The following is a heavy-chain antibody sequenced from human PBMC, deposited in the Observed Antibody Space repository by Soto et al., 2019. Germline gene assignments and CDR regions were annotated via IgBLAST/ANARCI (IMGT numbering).Heavy chain of an antibody. Sequence: EVQVVESGGGLVRPGGSLRLSCAASGYTFSNHEMNWIRQAPGKVLEWVAYISSGGKTTYYADSLKGRFTISRDNDKNSLSLEMNGLRDEDTAMYYCARVGDKFYGLDYWGQGTRVIVSS. J-gene: IGHJ4*02. D-gene: IGHD2-21*02. CDR1: GYTFSNHE. V-gene: IGHV3-48*03. CDR2: ISSGGKTT. CDR3: ARVGDKFYGLDY.